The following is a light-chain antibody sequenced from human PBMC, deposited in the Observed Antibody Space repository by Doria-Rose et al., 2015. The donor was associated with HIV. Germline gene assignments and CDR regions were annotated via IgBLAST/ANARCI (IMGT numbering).Light chain of an antibody. Sequence: QSVLTQPPSASGSPGQSVTISCTGTSSDVGGYNYVSWYQQHPGKAPKLMIYEVSKRPSGVSDRFSGSKSGNTASLTVSGLQAEDEADYYCDSYAGSNNPVVFGGGTKLTVL. CDR1: SSDVGGYNY. V-gene: IGLV2-8*01. CDR2: EVS. CDR3: DSYAGSNNPVV. J-gene: IGLJ2*01.